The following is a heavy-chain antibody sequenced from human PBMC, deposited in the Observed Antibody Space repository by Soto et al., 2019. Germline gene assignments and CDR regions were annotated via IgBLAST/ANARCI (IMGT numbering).Heavy chain of an antibody. J-gene: IGHJ4*02. CDR3: ASQIITMVRGVIITDFDY. CDR2: IYYSGST. V-gene: IGHV4-39*01. Sequence: QLQLQESGPGLVKPSETLSLTCTVSGGSISSSSYYWGWIRQPPGKGLEWIGSIYYSGSTYYNPSLKSRVTISVDTSKNQFSLKLSSVTAADTAVYYCASQIITMVRGVIITDFDYWGQGTLVTVSS. D-gene: IGHD3-10*01. CDR1: GGSISSSSYY.